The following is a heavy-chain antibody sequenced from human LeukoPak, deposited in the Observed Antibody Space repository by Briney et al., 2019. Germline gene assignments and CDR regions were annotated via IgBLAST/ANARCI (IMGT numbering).Heavy chain of an antibody. D-gene: IGHD2-2*01. J-gene: IGHJ2*01. CDR3: ARDLREYCSSTSCPNWYFDL. CDR1: GFTFSSYS. Sequence: GGSLRLSCAVSGFTFSSYSMNWVRQAPGKGLEWVSSISSSSSYIYYADSVKGRFTISRDNAKNSLYLQMNSLRAEDTAVYYCARDLREYCSSTSCPNWYFDLWGRGTLVTVSS. V-gene: IGHV3-21*01. CDR2: ISSSSSYI.